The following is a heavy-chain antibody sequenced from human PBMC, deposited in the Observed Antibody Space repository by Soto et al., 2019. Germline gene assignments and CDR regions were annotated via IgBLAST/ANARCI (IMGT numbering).Heavy chain of an antibody. CDR2: ISGSGGST. Sequence: GGSLRLSCAASGFTFSSYAMSWVRQAPGKGLEWVSAISGSGGSTYYADSVKGRFTISRDNSKNTLYLQMNSLRAEDTAVYYCAKDPSVSYIWGSLVDYWGQGTLVTVSS. D-gene: IGHD3-16*01. CDR1: GFTFSSYA. CDR3: AKDPSVSYIWGSLVDY. J-gene: IGHJ4*02. V-gene: IGHV3-23*01.